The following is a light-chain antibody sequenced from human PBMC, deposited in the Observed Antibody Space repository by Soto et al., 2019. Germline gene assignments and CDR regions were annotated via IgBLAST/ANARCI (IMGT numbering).Light chain of an antibody. CDR3: QQYYISWS. CDR1: QFVSSF. V-gene: IGKV1-5*01. J-gene: IGKJ1*01. CDR2: DVS. Sequence: MQMTQSPSTLSASLSDRVSITCRASQFVSSFLGWYQQKPWKVPKLLSFDVSILASGFPSRFSGSGSGTEFTLTISSLQPEDFATYSCQQYYISWSFGQGTKVDI.